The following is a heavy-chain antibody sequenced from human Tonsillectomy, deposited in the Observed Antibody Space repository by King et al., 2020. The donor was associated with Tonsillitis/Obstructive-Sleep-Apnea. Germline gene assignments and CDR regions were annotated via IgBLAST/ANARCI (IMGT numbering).Heavy chain of an antibody. J-gene: IGHJ6*03. CDR1: GYSFTSYW. Sequence: VQLVESGAEVKKPGESLKISCKGSGYSFTSYWIGWVRQMSGKGLEWMGIIYPGDSDTRYSPSFQGQVTISVDKSITTTYLQWSSLKASDTAMYYCAVAYCGGDCPDAYDMDVWGKGTTVTVSS. CDR3: AVAYCGGDCPDAYDMDV. V-gene: IGHV5-51*01. D-gene: IGHD2-21*01. CDR2: IYPGDSDT.